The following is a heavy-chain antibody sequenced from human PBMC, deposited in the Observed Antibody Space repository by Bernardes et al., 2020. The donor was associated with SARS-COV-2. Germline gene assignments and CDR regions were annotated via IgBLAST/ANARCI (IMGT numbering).Heavy chain of an antibody. CDR3: ANSPGDLPSGYDFKDY. CDR2: ISSSGSTI. CDR1: GFTFSSYE. J-gene: IGHJ4*02. V-gene: IGHV3-48*03. Sequence: GSLRLSCAASGFTFSSYEMNWVRQAPGKGLEWVSYISSSGSTICYADSVKGRFTISRDNAKNSLYLQMNSLRAEDTAVYYCANSPGDLPSGYDFKDYWGQGTLVTVSS. D-gene: IGHD5-12*01.